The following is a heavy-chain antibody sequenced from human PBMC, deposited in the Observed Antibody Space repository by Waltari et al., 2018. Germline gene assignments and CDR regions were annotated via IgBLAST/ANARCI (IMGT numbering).Heavy chain of an antibody. CDR3: ARGTYYYDTSGYSDGNHYYIDV. D-gene: IGHD3-22*01. CDR1: SDSISTYY. V-gene: IGHV4-4*07. J-gene: IGHJ6*03. CDR2: CYAGGRT. Sequence: QVQLQESGPGRVKPSETLSLTCTVSSDSISTYYWTWIRQSAWNGLDWLGRCYAGGRTNYNPSLNSRVTMSVDTSKNQVSLKLTSVTAADSAVYYCARGTYYYDTSGYSDGNHYYIDVWGKGTSVTVSS.